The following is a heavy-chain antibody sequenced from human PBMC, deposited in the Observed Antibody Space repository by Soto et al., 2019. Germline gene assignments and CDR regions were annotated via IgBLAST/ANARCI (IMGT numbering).Heavy chain of an antibody. Sequence: QVQLVESGGGLVKPGGSLRLSCAASGFTFSDYYMSWIRQAPGKGLEWVSYISSSSSYTNYADSVKGRFTISRDNAKNSLYLQMNSLRAEDTAVYYCARGGTLSSDSSSSYVPYYYGMDVWGQGTTVTVSS. CDR3: ARGGTLSSDSSSSYVPYYYGMDV. J-gene: IGHJ6*02. V-gene: IGHV3-11*06. CDR1: GFTFSDYY. D-gene: IGHD6-13*01. CDR2: ISSSSSYT.